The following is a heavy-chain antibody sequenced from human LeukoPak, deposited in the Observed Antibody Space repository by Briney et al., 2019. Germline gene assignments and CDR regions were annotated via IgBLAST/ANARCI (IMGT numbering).Heavy chain of an antibody. J-gene: IGHJ4*02. V-gene: IGHV4-30-2*01. CDR2: IYHSGST. CDR3: ARRRPAYSGSYFDY. CDR1: GGSISSGGYS. Sequence: SETLSLTCAVSGGSISSGGYSWSWIRQPPGRGLEWIGYIYHSGSTNYNPSLKSRVTISVDTSKNQFSLKLSSVTAADTAVYYCARRRPAYSGSYFDYWGQGTLVTVSS. D-gene: IGHD1-26*01.